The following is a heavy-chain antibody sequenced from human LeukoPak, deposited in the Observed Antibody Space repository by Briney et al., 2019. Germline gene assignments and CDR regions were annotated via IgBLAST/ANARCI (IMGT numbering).Heavy chain of an antibody. CDR1: GFTFSSYS. V-gene: IGHV3-21*01. D-gene: IGHD6-6*01. Sequence: GGSLRLSCAASGFTFSSYSMNWVRQAPGKGLEWVSSISSGSTYMHYADSVKGRLTISRDNAQNSMYLQMNSLRAEDTAVYYCGRVGGRSKAAKGDAFDIWGQGTMVVVSS. CDR2: ISSGSTYM. CDR3: GRVGGRSKAAKGDAFDI. J-gene: IGHJ3*02.